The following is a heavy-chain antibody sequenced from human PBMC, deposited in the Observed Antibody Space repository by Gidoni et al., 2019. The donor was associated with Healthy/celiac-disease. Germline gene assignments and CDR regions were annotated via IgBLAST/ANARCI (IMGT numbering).Heavy chain of an antibody. CDR3: ARLRGGCYFDY. D-gene: IGHD3-16*01. V-gene: IGHV4-31*03. Sequence: QVQLQESGPGLVKPSQTLSLTCTVSVGSISRGGYYWSWIRQHPGKGREWIGYIYYSGSTYYNPSLKSRVTISVDTSKNQFSLKLSSVTAADTAVYYCARLRGGCYFDYWGQGTLVTVSS. J-gene: IGHJ4*02. CDR1: VGSISRGGYY. CDR2: IYYSGST.